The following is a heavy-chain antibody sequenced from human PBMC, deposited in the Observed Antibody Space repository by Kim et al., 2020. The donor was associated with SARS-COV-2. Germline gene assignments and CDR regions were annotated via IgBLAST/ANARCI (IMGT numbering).Heavy chain of an antibody. D-gene: IGHD1-7*01. CDR2: ISYDGSSK. Sequence: GGSLRLSCAASGITFSSFDIHWVRQTPGKGLEWVALISYDGSSKYYADSVKGRFTISRDNSKNTLYLQMNSLRAEDTAVYYCAKGGITGTKGDGMDVWGQGTTVTVSS. V-gene: IGHV3-30*18. CDR1: GITFSSFD. J-gene: IGHJ6*02. CDR3: AKGGITGTKGDGMDV.